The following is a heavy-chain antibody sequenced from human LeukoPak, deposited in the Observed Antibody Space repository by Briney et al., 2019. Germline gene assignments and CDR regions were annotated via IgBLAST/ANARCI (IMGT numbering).Heavy chain of an antibody. V-gene: IGHV1-2*02. J-gene: IGHJ5*02. D-gene: IGHD3-22*01. CDR2: INPNSGGT. CDR3: ARELSGYRHNWFDP. Sequence: ASVKVSCKASGYTFTGYYMHWVRQAPGQGLEWMGWINPNSGGTNYAQKFQGRVTMTRDTSISTAYMELSRLRSDDTAVYYCARELSGYRHNWFDPWGQGTLVTVSS. CDR1: GYTFTGYY.